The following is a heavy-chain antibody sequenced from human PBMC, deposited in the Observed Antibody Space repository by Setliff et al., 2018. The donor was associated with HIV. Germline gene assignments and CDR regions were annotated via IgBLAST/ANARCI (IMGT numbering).Heavy chain of an antibody. Sequence: GASVKVSCKASGGTFSSYAISWVRQAPGQGLEWMGGVIPISGTVNYAQKFWGRVTITTHESTSTAYMELSSLRSEDTAVYYCARDPGSDVDYWGQGTLVTVSS. CDR3: ARDPGSDVDY. CDR1: GGTFSSYA. J-gene: IGHJ4*02. CDR2: VIPISGTV. D-gene: IGHD6-19*01. V-gene: IGHV1-69*05.